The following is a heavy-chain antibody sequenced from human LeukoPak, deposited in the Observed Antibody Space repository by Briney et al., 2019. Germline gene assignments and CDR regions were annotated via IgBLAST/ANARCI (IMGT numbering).Heavy chain of an antibody. D-gene: IGHD3-10*01. V-gene: IGHV1-2*02. J-gene: IGHJ4*02. CDR1: GYTFTGYY. CDR3: ARASSRITMVRGVYLLGY. CDR2: INPNSGGT. Sequence: GASVKVSCKASGYTFTGYYMHWVRQAPGQGLEWMGWINPNSGGTNYAQKFQGRVTMTRDTSISTAYMELSRLRSDDTAVYYCARASSRITMVRGVYLLGYWGQGTLVTVSS.